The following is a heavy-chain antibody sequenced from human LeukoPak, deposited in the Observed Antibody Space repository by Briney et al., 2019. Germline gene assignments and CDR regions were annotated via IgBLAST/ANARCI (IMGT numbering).Heavy chain of an antibody. V-gene: IGHV3-7*01. J-gene: IGHJ5*02. CDR1: GFTFSNYW. CDR2: IKQDGSEK. Sequence: GGSLRLSCAASGFTFSNYWMSWVRQAPGKGLEWVANIKQDGSEKYYVDSVKGRFTISRDNAKNSLYLQMNSLRAEDTAVYYCATWRGSAFDPWGQGTLVTVSS. CDR3: ATWRGSAFDP. D-gene: IGHD1-1*01.